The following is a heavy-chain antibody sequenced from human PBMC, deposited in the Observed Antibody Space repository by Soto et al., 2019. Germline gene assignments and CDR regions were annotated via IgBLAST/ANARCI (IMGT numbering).Heavy chain of an antibody. CDR2: ISAYNGNT. CDR3: ARVRGAAGIFDY. Sequence: ASVKVSSKAPGYTYTSNGIRWVRQAPGQGLAWMGWISAYNGNTNYAQKLQGRVTMTTDTSTRPAYRELRSLRSDDTAVYYCARVRGAAGIFDYWGQGTLVTVS. CDR1: GYTYTSNG. D-gene: IGHD6-13*01. J-gene: IGHJ4*02. V-gene: IGHV1-18*01.